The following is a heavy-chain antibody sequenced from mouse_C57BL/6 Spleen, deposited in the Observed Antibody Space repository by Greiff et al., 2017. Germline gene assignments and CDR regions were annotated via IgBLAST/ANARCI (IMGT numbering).Heavy chain of an antibody. Sequence: QVQLQQSGAELVRPGASVTLSCKASGYTFTDYDMHWVKQTPVHGLEWIGAIDPETGGTTYNQKFKGKATLTVDKSSSTAYMELRSLTSEDSAVYYCARLTNGSSSPWFAYWGQGTLVTVSA. D-gene: IGHD1-1*01. J-gene: IGHJ3*01. CDR1: GYTFTDYD. CDR3: ARLTNGSSSPWFAY. CDR2: IDPETGGT. V-gene: IGHV1-15*01.